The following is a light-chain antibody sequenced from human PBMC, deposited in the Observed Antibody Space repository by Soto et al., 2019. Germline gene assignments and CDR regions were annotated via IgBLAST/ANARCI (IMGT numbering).Light chain of an antibody. CDR2: TTS. CDR3: QHYEDYSWT. Sequence: DIHLTQSPSTLSASVGDRITITCRASQSISRWLDWYQQKPGKAPKLLIYTTSSLESGVPSRFSGSGSGTAFTLTISSLQPDDFATYYCQHYEDYSWTFGQGTKVEIK. J-gene: IGKJ1*01. V-gene: IGKV1-5*03. CDR1: QSISRW.